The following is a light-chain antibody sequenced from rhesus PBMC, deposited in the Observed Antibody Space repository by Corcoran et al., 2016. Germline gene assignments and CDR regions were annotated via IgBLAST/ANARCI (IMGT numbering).Light chain of an antibody. CDR1: QGISSW. Sequence: DIQMTQSPSSLSASVGDTVTITCRASQGISSWLDWYQQKPGKAPKLLTYKASSLQSGVPSRFSGSGSGTDFTLTISSLQSEDFATYYCQQYSSRPFTFGPGTKLDIK. CDR3: QQYSSRPFT. V-gene: IGKV1-22*01. J-gene: IGKJ3*01. CDR2: KAS.